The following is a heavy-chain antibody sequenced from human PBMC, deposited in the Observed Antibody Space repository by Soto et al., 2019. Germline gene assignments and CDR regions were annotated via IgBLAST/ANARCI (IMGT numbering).Heavy chain of an antibody. Sequence: QVQLVESGGGLVKPGGSLRLSCAASGFTFNDDYMGWIRQAPGKGLEWVSFISSSLTYVKYADSVKGRFTISRDNAKDSLSLQMNSLRAEDTAVYYCVRSRWLYEIDSWGHGILVTVSS. CDR2: ISSSLTYV. CDR1: GFTFNDDY. V-gene: IGHV3-11*05. D-gene: IGHD4-17*01. J-gene: IGHJ5*01. CDR3: VRSRWLYEIDS.